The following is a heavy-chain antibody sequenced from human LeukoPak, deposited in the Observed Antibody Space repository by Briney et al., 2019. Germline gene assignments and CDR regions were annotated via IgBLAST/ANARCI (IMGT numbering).Heavy chain of an antibody. D-gene: IGHD2-15*01. CDR2: IYYSGST. CDR3: ARQLGYCSGGSCYSYYYGMDV. J-gene: IGHJ6*02. Sequence: SETLSLTCTVSGGSISSYYWSWIRQPPGKGLEWIGYIYYSGSTNYNPSLKSRVTISVDTSKNQFPLKLSSVTAADTAVYYCARQLGYCSGGSCYSYYYGMDVWGQGTTVTVSS. CDR1: GGSISSYY. V-gene: IGHV4-59*08.